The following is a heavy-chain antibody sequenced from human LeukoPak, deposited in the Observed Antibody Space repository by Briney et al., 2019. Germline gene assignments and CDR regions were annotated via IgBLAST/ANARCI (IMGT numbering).Heavy chain of an antibody. J-gene: IGHJ4*02. CDR2: IYYSGST. CDR1: GGSISSYY. D-gene: IGHD5-18*01. CDR3: ARRSRVYSYVNWYFDY. V-gene: IGHV4-59*08. Sequence: PSETLSLTCTVSGGSISSYYWSWIRQPPGKGLEWIGYIYYSGSTNYNPSLKSRVTISVDTSKNQFSLKLSSVTAVDTAVYYCARRSRVYSYVNWYFDYWGQGTLVTVSS.